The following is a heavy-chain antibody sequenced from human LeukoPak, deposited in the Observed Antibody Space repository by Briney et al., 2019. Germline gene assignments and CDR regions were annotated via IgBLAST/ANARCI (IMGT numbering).Heavy chain of an antibody. V-gene: IGHV3-66*02. Sequence: GGSLRLSCAASGFTVSSNYMSWLRQAPGKGLEGVSVIYSYGSTYYADSVKGRFTISRDNSKNTLYLQMNSLRVEDTAVYYCARLGGKQLVRYYQYYMDVWGKGTTVTVSS. J-gene: IGHJ6*03. CDR3: ARLGGKQLVRYYQYYMDV. CDR2: IYSYGST. CDR1: GFTVSSNY. D-gene: IGHD6-6*01.